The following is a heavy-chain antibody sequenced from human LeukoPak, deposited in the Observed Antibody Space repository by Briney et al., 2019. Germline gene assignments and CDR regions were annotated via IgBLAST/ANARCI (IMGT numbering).Heavy chain of an antibody. V-gene: IGHV1-2*02. D-gene: IGHD3-22*01. CDR3: AMGWLLDYYYYMDV. Sequence: ASVTVSCKASGYTFTGYYMHWVRQAPGQGLEWMGWINPNSGGTNYAQKFQGRVTMTRDTSISTAYMELSRLRSDDTAVYYCAMGWLLDYYYYMDVWGKGTTVTVSS. J-gene: IGHJ6*03. CDR2: INPNSGGT. CDR1: GYTFTGYY.